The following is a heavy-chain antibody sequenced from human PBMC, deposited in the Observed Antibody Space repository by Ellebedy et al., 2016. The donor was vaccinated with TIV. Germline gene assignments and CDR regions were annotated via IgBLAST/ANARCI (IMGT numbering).Heavy chain of an antibody. CDR1: GYNFLSYG. Sequence: ASVKVSCKASGYNFLSYGVSWVRQAPGQGLEFLGWISPYSGNTKYPQRLQGRVTMTTEISTTTAHMEMRGLRSDDTAVYYCARDSRSDWGNFDLWGRGTLVTVSS. D-gene: IGHD6-19*01. V-gene: IGHV1-18*01. CDR3: ARDSRSDWGNFDL. J-gene: IGHJ2*01. CDR2: ISPYSGNT.